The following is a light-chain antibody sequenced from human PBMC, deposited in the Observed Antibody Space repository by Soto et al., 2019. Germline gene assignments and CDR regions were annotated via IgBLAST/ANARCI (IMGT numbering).Light chain of an antibody. V-gene: IGKV3D-20*02. J-gene: IGKJ4*01. CDR1: QSIASYY. CDR3: QQRSSWPRLS. Sequence: EIVLTQSPATLSLSPGERATLSCRASQSIASYYLAWYQQRPGQAPRLLIYGASSRASGVPDRFSGSGSGTDFTLTINTLEPEDFAVYYCQQRSSWPRLSFGGGTKVDIK. CDR2: GAS.